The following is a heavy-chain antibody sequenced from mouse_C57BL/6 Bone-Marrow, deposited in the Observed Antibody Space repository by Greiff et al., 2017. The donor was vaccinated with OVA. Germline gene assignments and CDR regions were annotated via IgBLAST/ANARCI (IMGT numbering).Heavy chain of an antibody. CDR3: TRYGYGFAY. Sequence: VQLQQSGTVLARPGASVKMSCKTSGYTFTSYWMHWVKQRPGQGLEWIGAIYPGNSDTSYNQTFKGKAKLTEVTSAITAYMELSSLTNEDSAVYDCTRYGYGFAYWGQGTLVTVSA. CDR2: IYPGNSDT. V-gene: IGHV1-5*01. J-gene: IGHJ3*01. D-gene: IGHD2-2*01. CDR1: GYTFTSYW.